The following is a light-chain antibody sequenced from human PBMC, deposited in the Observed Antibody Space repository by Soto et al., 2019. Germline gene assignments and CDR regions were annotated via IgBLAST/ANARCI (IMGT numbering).Light chain of an antibody. Sequence: LTQPPSASGTPGQRVTISCSGSSSNIGSNTVSWYQQVPGTAPKLLIYSNNQRPSGVPDRFSGSKSGTSASLATSGLQSEDEADYYCAAWDDSLNALVFGTGTKVTVL. V-gene: IGLV1-44*01. CDR2: SNN. CDR1: SSNIGSNT. J-gene: IGLJ1*01. CDR3: AAWDDSLNALV.